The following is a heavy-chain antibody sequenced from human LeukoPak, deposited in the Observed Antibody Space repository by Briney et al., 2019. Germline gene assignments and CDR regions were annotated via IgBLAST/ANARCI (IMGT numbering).Heavy chain of an antibody. J-gene: IGHJ6*02. CDR3: ARDRSLSSYGDYGLDV. D-gene: IGHD4-17*01. CDR2: FYYNGIT. CDR1: GDSVSSGTYY. Sequence: SETLSLTCTVSGDSVSSGTYYWSWIRQPPGKGLEWVAYFYYNGITKYNPSLKSRVTISVDTSKNQISLNLTSVTAADTAVYYCARDRSLSSYGDYGLDVWGQGTTVTVSS. V-gene: IGHV4-61*01.